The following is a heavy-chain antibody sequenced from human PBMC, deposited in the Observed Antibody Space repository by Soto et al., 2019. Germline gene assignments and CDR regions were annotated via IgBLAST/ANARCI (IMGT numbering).Heavy chain of an antibody. D-gene: IGHD3-16*01. CDR3: AGVVWFRGMDV. CDR1: GDSVSSSSAA. V-gene: IGHV6-1*01. J-gene: IGHJ6*02. Sequence: SPTLSLSCDISGDSVSSSSAAWNWIRQSPSRGLEWMGRTYYRSKWIHEYTVSMESRITINPDTSKNQFSLQIYSVTPEDTAVYYCAGVVWFRGMDVWGQGTPVTVSS. CDR2: TYYRSKWIH.